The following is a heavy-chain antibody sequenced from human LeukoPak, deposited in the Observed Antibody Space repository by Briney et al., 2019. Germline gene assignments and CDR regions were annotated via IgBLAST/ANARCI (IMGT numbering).Heavy chain of an antibody. CDR2: IYYSGST. D-gene: IGHD4-17*01. V-gene: IGHV4-39*01. Sequence: PSETLSLTCTVSGGSISSSSYYWGWIRQPPGKGLEWIGSIYYSGSTYYNPSLKSRVTISVDTSKNQFSLKLSSVTAADTAVYYCAWQAYGDYAVDYWGQGTLVRVSS. J-gene: IGHJ4*02. CDR3: AWQAYGDYAVDY. CDR1: GGSISSSSYY.